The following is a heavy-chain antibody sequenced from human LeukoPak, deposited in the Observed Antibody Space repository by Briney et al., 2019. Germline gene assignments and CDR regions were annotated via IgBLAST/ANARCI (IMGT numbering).Heavy chain of an antibody. V-gene: IGHV3-48*01. CDR3: ATGEWIHGGYYYYYMDV. D-gene: IGHD5-18*01. Sequence: PGGSLRLSCAASGFTFSSYSMNWVRQAPGKGLEWVSYISSSSATIYYADSVKGRFTISRDNAKNSLYVQMNSLRAEDTAVYYCATGEWIHGGYYYYYMDVWGKGTTVTVAS. J-gene: IGHJ6*03. CDR1: GFTFSSYS. CDR2: ISSSSATI.